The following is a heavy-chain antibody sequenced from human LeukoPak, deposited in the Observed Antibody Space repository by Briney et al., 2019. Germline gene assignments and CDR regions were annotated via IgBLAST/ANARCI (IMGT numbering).Heavy chain of an antibody. J-gene: IGHJ3*02. CDR2: IYYSGST. CDR3: ARGYRNDAFDI. CDR1: GGSISSYY. Sequence: PEALSLTCTVSGGSISSYYWSWIRQPPGKGLEWIGYIYYSGSTNYNPSLKSRVTISVDTSKNQFSLKLSSVTAADTAVYYCARGYRNDAFDIWGQGTMVTVSS. V-gene: IGHV4-59*01. D-gene: IGHD2-2*02.